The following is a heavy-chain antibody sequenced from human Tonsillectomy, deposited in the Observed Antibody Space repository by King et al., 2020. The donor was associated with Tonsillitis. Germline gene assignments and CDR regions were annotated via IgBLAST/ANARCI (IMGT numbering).Heavy chain of an antibody. CDR2: IYSGSGGST. CDR1: GLAATSNY. Sequence: QLVQSGGGLVQPGGSLRLSCAASGLAATSNYMSWVRQVPGKGRDWVSVIYSGSGGSTYYADSVKGRFTISRDDSKNMLYLQMNSLRADDTAIYYCARDRFGSGTIWGQGTMVTVSS. D-gene: IGHD3-10*01. CDR3: ARDRFGSGTI. V-gene: IGHV3-66*01. J-gene: IGHJ3*02.